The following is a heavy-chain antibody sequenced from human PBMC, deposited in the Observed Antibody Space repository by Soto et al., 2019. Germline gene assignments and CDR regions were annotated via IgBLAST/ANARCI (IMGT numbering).Heavy chain of an antibody. Sequence: ASVKVSCKASGYTFTSYGISWVRQAPGQGLEWMGWISAYNGNTKYTQKLQGRVTMTTDTSTSTAYMEVRSLKTEDTAVYYCARDRTAMGGGFDSWGQGTLVTVSS. V-gene: IGHV1-18*01. CDR3: ARDRTAMGGGFDS. J-gene: IGHJ5*01. D-gene: IGHD5-18*01. CDR2: ISAYNGNT. CDR1: GYTFTSYG.